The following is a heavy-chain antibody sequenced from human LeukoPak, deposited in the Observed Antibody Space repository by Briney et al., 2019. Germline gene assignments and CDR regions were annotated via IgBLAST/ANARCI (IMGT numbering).Heavy chain of an antibody. D-gene: IGHD6-19*01. CDR2: ISYDGSNK. CDR3: AKESYSSGWYGVDY. J-gene: IGHJ4*02. V-gene: IGHV3-30*04. CDR1: GFTFSSYA. Sequence: GGSLRLSCAASGFTFSSYAMHWVRQAPGKGLEWVAVISYDGSNKYYADSVKGRFTISRDNSKNTLYLQMNSLRAEDTAVYYCAKESYSSGWYGVDYWGQGTLVTVSS.